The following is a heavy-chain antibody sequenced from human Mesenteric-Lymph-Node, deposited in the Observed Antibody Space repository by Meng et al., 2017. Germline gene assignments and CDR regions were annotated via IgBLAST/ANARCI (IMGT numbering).Heavy chain of an antibody. V-gene: IGHV1-8*02. D-gene: IGHD3-22*01. Sequence: GESLKISCKASGYTFSNYYMHWVRQATGQGLEWMGWMNPNSGNTGYAQKFQGRVTMTRDTSISTAYMELSSLRSEDTAMYYCARGGGYYDSSGSYYVDGFDIWGQGTLVTVSS. CDR1: GYTFSNYY. J-gene: IGHJ3*02. CDR2: MNPNSGNT. CDR3: ARGGGYYDSSGSYYVDGFDI.